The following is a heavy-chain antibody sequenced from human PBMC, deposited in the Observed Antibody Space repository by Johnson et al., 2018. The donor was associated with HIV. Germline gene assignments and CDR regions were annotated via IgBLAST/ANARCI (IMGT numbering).Heavy chain of an antibody. V-gene: IGHV3-30*02. Sequence: QVQLVESGGGVVQPGGSLRLSCAASGFTFSSYGMHWVRQAPGKGLEWVAFIRYDGSNKYYADSVKGRFTISRDNSKNTLYLQMNSLRAEDTAVYYCAKAYGIAAAGNAFDIWGQGTMVTVSS. CDR1: GFTFSSYG. D-gene: IGHD6-13*01. CDR2: IRYDGSNK. J-gene: IGHJ3*02. CDR3: AKAYGIAAAGNAFDI.